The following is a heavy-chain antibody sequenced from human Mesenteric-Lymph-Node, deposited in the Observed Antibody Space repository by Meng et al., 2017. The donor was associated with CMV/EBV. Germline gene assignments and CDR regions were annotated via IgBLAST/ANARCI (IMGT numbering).Heavy chain of an antibody. CDR1: DFTFKDYY. J-gene: IGHJ4*02. CDR2: VDYDGGST. D-gene: IGHD6-13*01. Sequence: GGSLRLSCAASDFTFKDYYMIWIRQAPGKGLEWVSSVDYDGGSTFYADSVKGRFTISRDNAKNLLYLQMNSLRAEDTAIYYCAREGSSSSWYSFFDSWGQGTLVTVSS. CDR3: AREGSSSSWYSFFDS. V-gene: IGHV3-11*04.